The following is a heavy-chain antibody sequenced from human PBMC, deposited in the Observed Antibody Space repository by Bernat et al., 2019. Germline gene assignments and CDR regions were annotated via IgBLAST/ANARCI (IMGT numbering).Heavy chain of an antibody. CDR1: GGSISSYY. V-gene: IGHV4-59*01. CDR3: AREGTSDYSNYGAFDV. D-gene: IGHD4-4*01. Sequence: QVQLQESGPGLVKPSETLSLTCTVPGGSISSYYWSWIRQPPGKGLEWIGYIYYSGSTNYNPSLKSRVTISVDTSKNQFSLKLSSVTAADTAVYYCAREGTSDYSNYGAFDVWGQGTMVTVSS. CDR2: IYYSGST. J-gene: IGHJ3*01.